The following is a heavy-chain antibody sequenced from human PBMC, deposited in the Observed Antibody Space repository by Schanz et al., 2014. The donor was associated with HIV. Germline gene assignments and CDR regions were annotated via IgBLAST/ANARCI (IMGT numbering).Heavy chain of an antibody. CDR3: YGDESGY. V-gene: IGHV3-30*09. D-gene: IGHD4-17*01. CDR2: MSHDGFSK. Sequence: QVQLVESGGGVVQPGRSLRLSCTASGLTFSSSIMHWVRQAPGKGLEWVAGMSHDGFSKYFADSVKGRFAISREDSKNTVHLQMDSLRPEDTAVYYCYGDESGYWGQGTLVTVSS. J-gene: IGHJ4*02. CDR1: GLTFSSSI.